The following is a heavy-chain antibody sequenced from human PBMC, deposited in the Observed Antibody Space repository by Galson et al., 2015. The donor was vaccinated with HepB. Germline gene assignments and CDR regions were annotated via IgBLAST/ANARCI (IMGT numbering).Heavy chain of an antibody. Sequence: SLRLSCAASGFTFDDYAMHWVRQAPGKGLEWVAVIWYDGSNKYYADSVKGRFTISRDNSKNTLYLQMNSLRAEDTAVYYCARGPGGSYPLNWFDPWGQGTLVTVSS. V-gene: IGHV3-33*08. J-gene: IGHJ5*02. CDR3: ARGPGGSYPLNWFDP. CDR2: IWYDGSNK. CDR1: GFTFDDYA. D-gene: IGHD1-26*01.